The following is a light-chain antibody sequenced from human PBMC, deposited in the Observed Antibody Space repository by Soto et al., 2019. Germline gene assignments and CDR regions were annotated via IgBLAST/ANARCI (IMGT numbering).Light chain of an antibody. CDR3: QHRTTWPAIT. CDR2: DAS. V-gene: IGKV3-11*01. J-gene: IGKJ5*01. Sequence: EIVLTQSPVTLSLSPGERATLSCRASQSVRTYLAWYQVKPGQAPRLLIYDASRGASGVPARYSGSGSGTDFTLTIISLEPEDFALSYCQHRTTWPAITFGQGTRLE. CDR1: QSVRTY.